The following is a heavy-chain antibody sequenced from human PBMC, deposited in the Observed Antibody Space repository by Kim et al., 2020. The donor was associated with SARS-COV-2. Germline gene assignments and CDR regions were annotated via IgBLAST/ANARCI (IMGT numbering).Heavy chain of an antibody. V-gene: IGHV4-30-2*01. J-gene: IGHJ4*02. CDR3: ARASITMVRGVIRALFDY. D-gene: IGHD3-10*01. Sequence: SETLSLTCAVSGGSISSGGYSWSWIRQPPGKGLEWIGYIYHSGSTYYNPSLKSRVTISVDRSKNQFSLKLSSVTAADTAVYYCARASITMVRGVIRALFDYWGQGTLVTGSS. CDR1: GGSISSGGYS. CDR2: IYHSGST.